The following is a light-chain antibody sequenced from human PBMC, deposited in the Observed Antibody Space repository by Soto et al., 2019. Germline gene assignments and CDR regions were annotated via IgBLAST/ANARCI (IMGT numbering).Light chain of an antibody. V-gene: IGKV3-15*01. CDR2: GAS. CDR3: QQYKNWPT. Sequence: ERGMTQSPGTLSVSPGERAPLSRKARQRGRRQLARYQQGPGPGPRLLISGASTRATGIPARFSGSGSGTEFTLTISSLQSEDFTVYYCQQYKNWPTFGQGTKVDIK. CDR1: QRGRRQ. J-gene: IGKJ1*01.